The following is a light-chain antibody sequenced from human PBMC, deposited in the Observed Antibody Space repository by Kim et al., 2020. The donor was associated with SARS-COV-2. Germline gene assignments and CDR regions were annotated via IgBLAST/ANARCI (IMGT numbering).Light chain of an antibody. J-gene: IGKJ1*01. V-gene: IGKV3-15*01. Sequence: VSAGEGAPLSCRASQSVSSNLAWYQQKPGQAPRLINDGASTRATGIPARFSGRWSGTEFTLTISSLQAEDVADYYWQQYNSLPRTFGQGTKVDIK. CDR2: GAS. CDR1: QSVSSN. CDR3: QQYNSLPRT.